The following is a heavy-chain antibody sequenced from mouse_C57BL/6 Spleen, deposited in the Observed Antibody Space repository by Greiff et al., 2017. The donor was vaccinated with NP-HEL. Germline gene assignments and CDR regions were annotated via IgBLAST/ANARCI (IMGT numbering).Heavy chain of an antibody. CDR1: GYTFTDYY. CDR2: INPNNGGT. CDR3: ARRRFHAMDY. V-gene: IGHV1-26*01. Sequence: EVQLQQSGPELVKPGASVKISCKASGYTFTDYYMNWVKQSHGQGLEWIGDINPNNGGTSYNQKFKGKATLTVDKSSSTAYMELRSLTSEDSAVYYCARRRFHAMDYWGQGTSVTVSS. J-gene: IGHJ4*01.